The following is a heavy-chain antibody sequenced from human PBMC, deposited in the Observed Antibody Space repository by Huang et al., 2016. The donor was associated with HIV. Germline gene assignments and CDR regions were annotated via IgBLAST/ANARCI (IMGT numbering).Heavy chain of an antibody. J-gene: IGHJ4*02. CDR3: ARDIPANYYDSSGLDY. D-gene: IGHD3-22*01. CDR2: INPSGGST. Sequence: QVQLVQSGAEVKKPGASVKVSCKASGYTFTSYYMHWVRQAPGQGLEWMGIINPSGGSTDYAQKFQGRVTMTRDTSTNTVYMELSSLRSEDTAVYYCARDIPANYYDSSGLDYWGQGTLVTVSS. V-gene: IGHV1-46*01. CDR1: GYTFTSYY.